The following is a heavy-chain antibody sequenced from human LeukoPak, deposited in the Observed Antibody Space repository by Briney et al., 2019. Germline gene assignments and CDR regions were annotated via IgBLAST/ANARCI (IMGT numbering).Heavy chain of an antibody. CDR2: INHSGST. V-gene: IGHV4-34*01. D-gene: IGHD2-15*01. CDR1: GGSFSGYY. J-gene: IGHJ4*02. Sequence: SETLSLTCAVYGGSFSGYYWSWIRQPPGQGLEWIGEINHSGSTNYNPSLKSRVTISVDTSKNQFSLKLSSVTAADTAVYYCARGRGYCSGGSCYAQGFDYWGQGTLVTVSS. CDR3: ARGRGYCSGGSCYAQGFDY.